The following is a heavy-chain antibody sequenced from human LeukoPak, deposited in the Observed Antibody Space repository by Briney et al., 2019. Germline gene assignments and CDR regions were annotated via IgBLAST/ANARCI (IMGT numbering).Heavy chain of an antibody. D-gene: IGHD6-13*01. Sequence: SETLSLTCTVSGGSITTYYWNWIRQPPGKGLEWIGTVYYSGSTYYNPSLESRVTLFVDTSKNQFSLKLSSETAADTAVYYCAASYSTSWPEIDYWGQGTLVTVSS. CDR3: AASYSTSWPEIDY. V-gene: IGHV4-59*04. CDR2: VYYSGST. CDR1: GGSITTYY. J-gene: IGHJ4*02.